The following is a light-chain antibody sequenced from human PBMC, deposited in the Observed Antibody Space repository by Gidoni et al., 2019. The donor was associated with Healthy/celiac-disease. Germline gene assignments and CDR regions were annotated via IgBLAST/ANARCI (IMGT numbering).Light chain of an antibody. CDR2: GAS. J-gene: IGKJ2*01. CDR3: QQYGSSPS. V-gene: IGKV3-20*01. Sequence: EIVLTQSPATLSLSPGERATLSCRASQSVSSSYLGWYQQKSGQSPSLLIYGASSRVTGIPDRFSGSGSGTDFTLSISRLEPEDFAVYYCQQYGSSPSFGQGTKLEIK. CDR1: QSVSSSY.